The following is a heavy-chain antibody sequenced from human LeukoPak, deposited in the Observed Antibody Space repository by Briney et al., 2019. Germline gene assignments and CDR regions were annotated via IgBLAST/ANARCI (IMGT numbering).Heavy chain of an antibody. Sequence: GGSLRLSCEASGFTFSAYAMTWVRQAPGKGLEGVALIWYDGDEKYYADSVKGRFTISRDNSKNTLYLQMNSLRADDTAVYFCARDLSGSLDYWGQGTLVTVSS. V-gene: IGHV3-33*07. CDR1: GFTFSAYA. J-gene: IGHJ4*02. CDR3: ARDLSGSLDY. CDR2: IWYDGDEK. D-gene: IGHD3-22*01.